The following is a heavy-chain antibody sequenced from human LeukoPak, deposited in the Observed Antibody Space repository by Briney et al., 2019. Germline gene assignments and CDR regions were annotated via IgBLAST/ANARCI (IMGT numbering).Heavy chain of an antibody. CDR1: GGSFSGYY. J-gene: IGHJ4*02. Sequence: PSETLSLTCAVYGGSFSGYYWSWIRQPPGKGLEWIGEINHSGSTNYNPSLKSRVTISVDTSKNQFSLKLSSVTAADTAVYYCARVPRGYGGKLKPFDYWGQGTLVTVSS. V-gene: IGHV4-34*01. CDR3: ARVPRGYGGKLKPFDY. D-gene: IGHD4-23*01. CDR2: INHSGST.